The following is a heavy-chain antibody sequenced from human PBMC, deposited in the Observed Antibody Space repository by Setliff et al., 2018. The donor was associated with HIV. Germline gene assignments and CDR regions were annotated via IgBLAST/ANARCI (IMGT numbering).Heavy chain of an antibody. CDR2: ISYSGST. J-gene: IGHJ4*01. V-gene: IGHV4-59*11. Sequence: SETLSLTCTVSGASIRSQYWSWIRKPPGKGLEWTGYISYSGSTNYNPSLESRVAMSVDTSKQQFSLEVSSVTAADTAVYYCARTRGYSYGTLAGFDYWGRGSLVTVSS. CDR3: ARTRGYSYGTLAGFDY. CDR1: GASIRSQY. D-gene: IGHD5-18*01.